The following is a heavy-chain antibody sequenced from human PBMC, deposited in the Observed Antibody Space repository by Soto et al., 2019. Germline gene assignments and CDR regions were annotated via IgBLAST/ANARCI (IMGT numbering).Heavy chain of an antibody. CDR1: GYTFTSYA. V-gene: IGHV1-3*01. CDR3: AREGVVRGVIIIPLGFLNGMDV. Sequence: ASVKVSCKASGYTFTSYAMHWVRQAPGQRLEWMGWINAGNGNTKYSQKFQGRVTITRDTSASTAYMELSSLRSEDTAVYYCAREGVVRGVIIIPLGFLNGMDVWGQGTTVTVSS. J-gene: IGHJ6*02. D-gene: IGHD3-10*01. CDR2: INAGNGNT.